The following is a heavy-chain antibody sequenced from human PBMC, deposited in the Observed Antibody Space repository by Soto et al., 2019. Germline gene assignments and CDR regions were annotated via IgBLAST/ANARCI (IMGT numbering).Heavy chain of an antibody. V-gene: IGHV4-39*01. CDR1: GGSISSSSYY. CDR2: IYYSGST. D-gene: IGHD6-6*01. Sequence: PSETLSLTCTVSGGSISSSSYYWGWFRQPPGKGLEWIGSIYYSGSTYYNPSLKSRVTISVDTSKNQFSLKLSSVTAADTAVYYCASPPQRIAARPGAFDIWGQGTMVTVSS. J-gene: IGHJ3*02. CDR3: ASPPQRIAARPGAFDI.